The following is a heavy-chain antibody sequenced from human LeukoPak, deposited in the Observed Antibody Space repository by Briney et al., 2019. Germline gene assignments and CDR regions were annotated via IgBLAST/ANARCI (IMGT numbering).Heavy chain of an antibody. D-gene: IGHD5-18*01. CDR1: GGSFSGYY. CDR3: ARVIRTPMVYYFDY. J-gene: IGHJ4*02. V-gene: IGHV4-34*01. Sequence: SETLSLTCAVYGGSFSGYYWSWIRQPPGKGLEWIGEINHSGSTNYNPSLKSRVTISVDTSKNQFSLKLSSVTAADTAVYFCARVIRTPMVYYFDYWGQGTLVTVSS. CDR2: INHSGST.